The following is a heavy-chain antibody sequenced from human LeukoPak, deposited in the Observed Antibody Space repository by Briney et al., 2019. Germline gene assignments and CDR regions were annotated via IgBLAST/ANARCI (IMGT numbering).Heavy chain of an antibody. D-gene: IGHD6-19*01. Sequence: SETLSLTCAVYGGSFSGYYWSWIRQPPGKGLEWIGEINHSGSTNYNPSLKGRVTISVDTSKNQFSLKLSSVTAADTAVYYCAREEGQQWLVNYWGQGTLVTVSS. CDR3: AREEGQQWLVNY. CDR2: INHSGST. CDR1: GGSFSGYY. J-gene: IGHJ4*02. V-gene: IGHV4-34*01.